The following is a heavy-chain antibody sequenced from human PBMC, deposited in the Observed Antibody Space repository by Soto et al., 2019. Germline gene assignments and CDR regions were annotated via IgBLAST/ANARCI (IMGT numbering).Heavy chain of an antibody. CDR2: INPNSGGT. Sequence: VASVKVSCKASGYTFTGYYMHWVRQAPGQGLEWMGWINPNSGGTNYAQKFQGWVTMTRDTSISTAYMELRSLRSDDTAVYYCARAPASSIAALSAFDIRGQGTMVTVSS. CDR3: ARAPASSIAALSAFDI. J-gene: IGHJ3*02. CDR1: GYTFTGYY. V-gene: IGHV1-2*04. D-gene: IGHD6-6*01.